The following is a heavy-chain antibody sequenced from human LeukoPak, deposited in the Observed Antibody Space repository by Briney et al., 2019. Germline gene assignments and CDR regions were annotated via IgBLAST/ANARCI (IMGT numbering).Heavy chain of an antibody. D-gene: IGHD6-6*01. Sequence: SETLSLTCAVYGGSFSGYYWSWIRQPPGKGLEWIGEINHSGSTNYNPSLKSRVTISVDTSKNQFSLKLSSVTAADTAVYYCASPIGGSSFTPDDYWGQGTLVTVSS. V-gene: IGHV4-34*01. CDR1: GGSFSGYY. CDR2: INHSGST. J-gene: IGHJ4*02. CDR3: ASPIGGSSFTPDDY.